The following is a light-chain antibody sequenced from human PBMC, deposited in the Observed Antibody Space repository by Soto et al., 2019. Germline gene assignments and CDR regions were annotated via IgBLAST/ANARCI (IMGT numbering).Light chain of an antibody. Sequence: EIVMTQSPATLSVSPGERATLSCRASQSVTSNLAWYQQKPGQAPRLLIYDASNRATGIPARFSGSGSGTDFTLTISSLEPEDFAVYYCQQRSNWPWTFGQGTKVDTK. J-gene: IGKJ1*01. V-gene: IGKV3-11*01. CDR1: QSVTSN. CDR2: DAS. CDR3: QQRSNWPWT.